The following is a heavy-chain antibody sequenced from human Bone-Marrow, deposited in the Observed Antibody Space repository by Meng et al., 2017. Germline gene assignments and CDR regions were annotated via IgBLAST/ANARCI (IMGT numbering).Heavy chain of an antibody. CDR2: IWYDGSNK. Sequence: QGQWGESGGGVVQPGRSLRLSCAASGFTFSSYGMHWVRQAPGKGLEWVAVIWYDGSNKYYADSVKGRFTISRDNSKNTLYLQMNSLRAEDTAVYYCARHSGTRQRGWFDPWGQGTLVTVSS. CDR3: ARHSGTRQRGWFDP. CDR1: GFTFSSYG. J-gene: IGHJ5*02. D-gene: IGHD1-26*01. V-gene: IGHV3-33*01.